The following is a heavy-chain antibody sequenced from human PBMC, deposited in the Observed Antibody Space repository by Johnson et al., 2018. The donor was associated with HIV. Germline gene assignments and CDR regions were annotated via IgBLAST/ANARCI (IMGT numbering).Heavy chain of an antibody. J-gene: IGHJ3*02. V-gene: IGHV3-30*04. Sequence: QVLLVESGGGVVQPGRSLRLSCAASGFTFSSYAMHWVRQAPGKGLAWVAVISYDGSNKYYADSVTGRFTISRDNSKNTLYLQMNSLRAEDTAVYYCARDLGPDGAFDIWGQGTMVTVSS. CDR3: ARDLGPDGAFDI. D-gene: IGHD5-24*01. CDR2: ISYDGSNK. CDR1: GFTFSSYA.